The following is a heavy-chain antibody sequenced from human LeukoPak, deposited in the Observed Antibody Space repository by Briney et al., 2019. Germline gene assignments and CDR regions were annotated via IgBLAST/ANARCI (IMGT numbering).Heavy chain of an antibody. D-gene: IGHD6-19*01. CDR3: ARGFGYSSGWYYFDY. Sequence: ASVKVSCKASGYTFTSYDTNWVRQATGQRLRWMGWMKPNSVNTGYAQKYQGRVTMTRNTSISTAYMELSSLRSEDTAVYYCARGFGYSSGWYYFDYWGQGTLVTVSS. J-gene: IGHJ4*02. CDR1: GYTFTSYD. CDR2: MKPNSVNT. V-gene: IGHV1-8*01.